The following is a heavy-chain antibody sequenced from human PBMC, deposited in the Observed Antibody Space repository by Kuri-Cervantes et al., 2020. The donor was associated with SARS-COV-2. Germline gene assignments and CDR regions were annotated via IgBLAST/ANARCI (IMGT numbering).Heavy chain of an antibody. CDR1: GYTFTSYY. CDR2: INPSGGST. CDR3: ASAENGGYYYGMDV. D-gene: IGHD4-23*01. J-gene: IGHJ6*02. V-gene: IGHV1-46*03. Sequence: ASVKVSCKASGYTFTSYYMHWVRQAPGQGLEWMGIINPSGGSTSYAQKFQGRVTMTRDTSTSTAYMELRSLRSDDTAVYYCASAENGGYYYGMDVWSQGTTVTVSS.